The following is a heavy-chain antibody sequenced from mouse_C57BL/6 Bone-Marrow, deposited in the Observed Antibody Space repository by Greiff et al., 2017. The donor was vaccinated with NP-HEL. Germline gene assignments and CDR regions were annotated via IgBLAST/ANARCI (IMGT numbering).Heavy chain of an antibody. V-gene: IGHV5-6*02. CDR3: ASPYDYDVAWFAY. CDR1: GFTFSSYG. Sequence: DVKLVESGGDLVKPGGSLKLSCAASGFTFSSYGMSWVRQTPDKRLEWVATISSGGSYTYYPDSVKGRFTISIDNAKNTLYLQMSSLKSEDTAMYYCASPYDYDVAWFAYWGKGTLVTVSA. CDR2: ISSGGSYT. J-gene: IGHJ3*01. D-gene: IGHD2-4*01.